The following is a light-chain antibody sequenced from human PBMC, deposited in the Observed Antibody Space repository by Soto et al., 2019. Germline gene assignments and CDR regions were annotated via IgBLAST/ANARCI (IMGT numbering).Light chain of an antibody. CDR2: HAS. CDR3: QQYNSYS. CDR1: QSISNW. Sequence: DIPMTQSPSTLPASVGDRVTITCRASQSISNWLAWYQQKPVTAPKVLIYHASNLQSGVPSRFSGSGSGTEFTLTISSLQPDDFATYYCQQYNSYSFGQGTKVEIK. V-gene: IGKV1-5*01. J-gene: IGKJ1*01.